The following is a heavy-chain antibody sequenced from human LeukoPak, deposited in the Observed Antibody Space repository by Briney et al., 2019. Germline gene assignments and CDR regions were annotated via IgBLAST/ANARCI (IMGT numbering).Heavy chain of an antibody. Sequence: GASVKVSCTASGYTFTTYYMHWVRQAPGQGLEWMGIINPSAGSTTYAQKFQGRVTMTRDTSTSTVYMELSSLRSEDTAVYYCAREYAPRYGGSNYFDYWGQGTLVTVSS. CDR1: GYTFTTYY. CDR2: INPSAGST. V-gene: IGHV1-46*01. D-gene: IGHD1-26*01. J-gene: IGHJ4*02. CDR3: AREYAPRYGGSNYFDY.